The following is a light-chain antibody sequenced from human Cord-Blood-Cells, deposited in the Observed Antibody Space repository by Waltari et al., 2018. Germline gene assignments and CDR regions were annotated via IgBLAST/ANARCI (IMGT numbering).Light chain of an antibody. J-gene: IGLJ3*02. CDR2: RNN. V-gene: IGLV1-47*01. Sequence: QSVLTQPPSASGTPGQRVTISCSGSSSNIGSNYVYWYQQLPGTAPKLLIYRNNQRPSGFPGRFSGSKSGTSASLAISGLRSEDEADYYCAAWDDSLSGREVFGGGTKLTVL. CDR3: AAWDDSLSGREV. CDR1: SSNIGSNY.